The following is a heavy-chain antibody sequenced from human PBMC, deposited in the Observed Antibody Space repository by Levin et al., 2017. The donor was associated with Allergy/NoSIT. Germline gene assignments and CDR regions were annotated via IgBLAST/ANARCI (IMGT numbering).Heavy chain of an antibody. Sequence: PGGSLRLSCAASGFTFSNYAMHWVRQAPGKGLEWVGVITDDGSSEFYIDSVKGRFTISRDYSKNRLYLQMDSLRAEDTALYYCVREVAEEGTWGQGTLVIVSS. CDR1: GFTFSNYA. J-gene: IGHJ4*02. V-gene: IGHV3-30-3*01. CDR3: VREVAEEGT. CDR2: ITDDGSSE. D-gene: IGHD1-1*01.